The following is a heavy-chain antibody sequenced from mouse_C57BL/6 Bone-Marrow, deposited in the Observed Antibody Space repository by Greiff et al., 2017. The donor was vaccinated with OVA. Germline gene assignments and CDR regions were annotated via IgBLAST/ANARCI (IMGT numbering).Heavy chain of an antibody. D-gene: IGHD2-4*01. CDR3: ARMRYDYDGGYAMDY. J-gene: IGHJ4*01. CDR2: IDPSDSYT. Sequence: QVQLQQPGAELVMPGASVKLSCKASGYTFTSYWMHWVKQRPGPGLEWIGEIDPSDSYTNYNQKFKGKSTLTVDKSSSTAYMQLSSLTSEDSAVYYCARMRYDYDGGYAMDYWGQGTSVTVSS. CDR1: GYTFTSYW. V-gene: IGHV1-69*01.